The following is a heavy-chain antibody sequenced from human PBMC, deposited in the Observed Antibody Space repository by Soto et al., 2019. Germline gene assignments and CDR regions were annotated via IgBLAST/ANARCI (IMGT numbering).Heavy chain of an antibody. J-gene: IGHJ4*02. Sequence: SETVSLTCTVAGDSVNSGNYFWSWIRQPPGKGLEWIGNVYYSGTTNYSPSLKSRVTISGDMSRNQCSLKLTSVTAADTAVYYCARDSVLTPRVFDSWGQGTLVTVSS. CDR1: GDSVNSGNYF. D-gene: IGHD7-27*01. CDR3: ARDSVLTPRVFDS. V-gene: IGHV4-61*01. CDR2: VYYSGTT.